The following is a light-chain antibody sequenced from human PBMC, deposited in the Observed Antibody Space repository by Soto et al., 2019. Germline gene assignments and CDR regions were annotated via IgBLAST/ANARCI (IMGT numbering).Light chain of an antibody. V-gene: IGLV2-14*01. J-gene: IGLJ2*01. CDR2: EVN. Sequence: QSVLTQPASVSGSPGQSITISCTGTSSDIGGYNFVSWYQHHPGKAPKLMIYEVNNRPSGVSSRFSGSKSGNTAFLTISGLQTEDEADYYCSSLTTSSTLVVFGGGTKLTVL. CDR3: SSLTTSSTLVV. CDR1: SSDIGGYNF.